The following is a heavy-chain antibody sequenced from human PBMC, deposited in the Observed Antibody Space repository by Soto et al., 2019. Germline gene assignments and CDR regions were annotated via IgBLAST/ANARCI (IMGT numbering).Heavy chain of an antibody. Sequence: GGSLRLSCAASGFTFSDYYMSWIRQAPGKGLEWVSYISSSGSTIYYADSVKGRFTISRDNAKNSLYLQMNSLRAEDTAVYYCARAHLYGSGSSDDYYYYMDVWGKGTTVTVSS. CDR1: GFTFSDYY. D-gene: IGHD3-10*01. J-gene: IGHJ6*03. CDR3: ARAHLYGSGSSDDYYYYMDV. CDR2: ISSSGSTI. V-gene: IGHV3-11*01.